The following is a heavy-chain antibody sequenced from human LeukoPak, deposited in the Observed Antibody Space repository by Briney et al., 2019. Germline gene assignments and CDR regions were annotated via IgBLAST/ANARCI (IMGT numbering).Heavy chain of an antibody. CDR3: ARGATATTPFFDY. CDR2: VYYTGST. Sequence: SETLSLTCPVSGGSISNYYYWTWIRQPPGKGLEWIGYVYYTGSTNFNPSLKSRVTMSLDTSRNQFSLKLTSLTAADTAVYYCARGATATTPFFDYWGQGTLVTVSS. J-gene: IGHJ4*02. D-gene: IGHD5-24*01. CDR1: GGSISNYY. V-gene: IGHV4-59*01.